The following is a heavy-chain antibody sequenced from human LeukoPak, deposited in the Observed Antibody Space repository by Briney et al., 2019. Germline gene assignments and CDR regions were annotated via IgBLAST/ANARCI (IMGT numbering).Heavy chain of an antibody. CDR1: GYSFTSYW. V-gene: IGHV5-10-1*01. CDR3: ARRNAGDGSGVGYYYYYGMDV. D-gene: IGHD3-10*01. Sequence: GESLRISCKGSGYSFTSYWISWVRQMPGKGLEWMGRIDPSDSYTYYSPSFQGHVTISADKSISTAYLQWSSLKASDTAMYYCARRNAGDGSGVGYYYYYGMDVWGKGTTVTVSS. J-gene: IGHJ6*04. CDR2: IDPSDSYT.